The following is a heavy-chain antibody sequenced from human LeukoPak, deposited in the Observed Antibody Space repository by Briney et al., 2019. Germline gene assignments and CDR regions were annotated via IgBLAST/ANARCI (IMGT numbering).Heavy chain of an antibody. CDR2: MHEHGREI. CDR1: GFSFGGFS. D-gene: IGHD6-13*01. J-gene: IGHJ4*02. Sequence: GGSLRLSCAASGFSFGGFSMSWVRQTPGKGLEWVTYMHEHGREIFYVDSVKGRFTISRDNAKNSLYLQMNSLRAEDTAVYYCARERIAAAGTYFDYWGQGTLVTVSS. V-gene: IGHV3-7*01. CDR3: ARERIAAAGTYFDY.